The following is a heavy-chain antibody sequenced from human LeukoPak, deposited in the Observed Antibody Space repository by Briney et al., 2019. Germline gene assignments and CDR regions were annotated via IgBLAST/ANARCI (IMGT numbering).Heavy chain of an antibody. CDR1: GFNFGSYS. J-gene: IGHJ5*02. D-gene: IGHD6-19*01. CDR3: AKGKSGYSSGWVPNWFDP. Sequence: GGSLRLSCAASGFNFGSYSMTWVRQAPGKGLEWVSVISADSATTFYADSVKGRFTISRDNSKNTLYLQMNSLRAEDTAVYYCAKGKSGYSSGWVPNWFDPWGQGTLVTVSS. V-gene: IGHV3-23*01. CDR2: ISADSATT.